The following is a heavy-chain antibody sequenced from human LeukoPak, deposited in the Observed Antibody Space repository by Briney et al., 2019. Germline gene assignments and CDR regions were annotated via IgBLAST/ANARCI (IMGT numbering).Heavy chain of an antibody. CDR1: GFTFSSYA. J-gene: IGHJ4*02. CDR2: ISYDGSNK. V-gene: IGHV3-30-3*01. CDR3: ARCMTSCYYEH. Sequence: GGSLRLSCAASGFTFSSYAMHWVRQAPGKGLEWVAVISYDGSNKYYADSVKGRFTISRDNSKNTLYLQMNKLTDEDTAVYYCARCMTSCYYEHWGQGTLVTVSS. D-gene: IGHD3-22*01.